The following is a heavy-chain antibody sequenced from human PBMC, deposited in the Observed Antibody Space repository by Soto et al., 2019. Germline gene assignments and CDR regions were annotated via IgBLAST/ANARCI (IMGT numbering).Heavy chain of an antibody. J-gene: IGHJ6*02. CDR2: INSDATST. D-gene: IGHD4-17*01. Sequence: EVQLVESGGGLVQPGGSLRLSCAASGFTFSIYWMHWVRQVPGKGLVWVSRINSDATSTNYADSVKGRFTISRDNAKNTLYLQLNSLRAEDTGVYYWAGAWAQYGMDVWGQGTTVTVSS. CDR3: AGAWAQYGMDV. CDR1: GFTFSIYW. V-gene: IGHV3-74*01.